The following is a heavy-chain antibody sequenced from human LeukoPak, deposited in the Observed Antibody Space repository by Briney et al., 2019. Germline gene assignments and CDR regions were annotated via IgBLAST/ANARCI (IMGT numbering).Heavy chain of an antibody. D-gene: IGHD3-3*01. CDR2: ISGSGGST. CDR3: AKDNRRITIFGVVTQSPFDY. V-gene: IGHV3-23*01. CDR1: GFTFSSYA. J-gene: IGHJ4*02. Sequence: GGSLRLSCAASGFTFSSYAMSWVRQAPGKGLEWVSAISGSGGSTYYADSVKGRFTISRDNSKNTLYLQMNSLRAEDTAVYYCAKDNRRITIFGVVTQSPFDYWGQGTLVTVSS.